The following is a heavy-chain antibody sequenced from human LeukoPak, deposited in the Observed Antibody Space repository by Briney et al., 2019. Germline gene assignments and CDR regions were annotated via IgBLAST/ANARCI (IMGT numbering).Heavy chain of an antibody. CDR1: GFTFSSYN. CDR2: ISSGSSYI. Sequence: GGSLRLSCAASGFTFSSYNMNWVRQAPGKGLEWVSSISSGSSYIYYADSVKGRFTISRDNAKNSLYLQMNSLRAKDTAVYYCASVAVAGYFDSWGQGTLVTVSS. D-gene: IGHD6-19*01. CDR3: ASVAVAGYFDS. J-gene: IGHJ4*02. V-gene: IGHV3-21*01.